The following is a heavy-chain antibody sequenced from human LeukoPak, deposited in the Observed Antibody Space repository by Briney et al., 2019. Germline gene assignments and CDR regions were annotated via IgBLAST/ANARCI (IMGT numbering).Heavy chain of an antibody. V-gene: IGHV1-69*13. D-gene: IGHD3-16*01. CDR1: GGTFSSYA. CDR3: ARGGVTGYNWFDP. J-gene: IGHJ5*02. CDR2: IIPIFGTA. Sequence: SVKVSCKASGGTFSSYAISWVRQAPGQGLEWMGGIIPIFGTANYAQKFQGRVTITADESTSTAYMELRSLRSEDTAVYYCARGGVTGYNWFDPWGQGTLVTVSS.